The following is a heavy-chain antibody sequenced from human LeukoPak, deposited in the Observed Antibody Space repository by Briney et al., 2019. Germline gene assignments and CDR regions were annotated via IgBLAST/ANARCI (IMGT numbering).Heavy chain of an antibody. Sequence: GGSLRLSCAASGFTFSNYWMTWVRQAPGKGLECVANIDQDGSEMYSVDSVKGRFSISRDNAKKALYLQMNSLRAEDTAVYYCARAYYYGSGDYYSWAYFDFWGQGTLVTVSS. J-gene: IGHJ4*02. V-gene: IGHV3-7*04. D-gene: IGHD3-10*01. CDR3: ARAYYYGSGDYYSWAYFDF. CDR2: IDQDGSEM. CDR1: GFTFSNYW.